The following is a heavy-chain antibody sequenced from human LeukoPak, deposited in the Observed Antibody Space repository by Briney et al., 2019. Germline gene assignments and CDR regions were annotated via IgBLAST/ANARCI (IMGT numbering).Heavy chain of an antibody. CDR3: ARDGFGTGSN. CDR1: GLTFSNYW. CDR2: IKQDGSEK. V-gene: IGHV3-7*03. Sequence: GGSLRLSCAASGLTFSNYWVDWVRQAPGKGLEWVANIKQDGSEKNYVDSVKGRFIISRDNAKNSLYLQMNTLRADDTAVYYCARDGFGTGSNWGQGTLVTVSS. D-gene: IGHD3-16*01. J-gene: IGHJ4*02.